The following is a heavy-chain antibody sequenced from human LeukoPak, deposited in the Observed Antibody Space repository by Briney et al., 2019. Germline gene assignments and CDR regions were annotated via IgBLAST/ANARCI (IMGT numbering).Heavy chain of an antibody. V-gene: IGHV3-53*05. CDR3: ARGDTGYDRGYFDY. CDR1: GFTVSSIY. D-gene: IGHD5-12*01. J-gene: IGHJ4*02. CDR2: IYSDGNT. Sequence: PGGSLRLSCAVSGFTVSSIYMSWVRQAPGKGLEWVSFIYSDGNTFYADSVKGRFTISRDNSKNTLYLQMNSLRAEDTAVYYCARGDTGYDRGYFDYWGQGTLVTVSS.